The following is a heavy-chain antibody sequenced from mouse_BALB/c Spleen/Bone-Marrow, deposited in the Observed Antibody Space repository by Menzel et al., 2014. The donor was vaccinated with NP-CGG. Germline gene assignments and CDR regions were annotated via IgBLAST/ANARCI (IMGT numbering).Heavy chain of an antibody. CDR2: INTNGGNT. CDR1: GFTFSSYG. V-gene: IGHV5-6-3*01. CDR3: ARGLDY. J-gene: IGHJ2*01. Sequence: EVQGVESGGGLVQPGGSLELSCAASGFTFSSYGMSWVRQTPDKRLELVATINTNGGNTYYPDSVKGRFTISRDNAKNPLCLQMSSLKSEDTAMYYCARGLDYWGQGTTLTVSS.